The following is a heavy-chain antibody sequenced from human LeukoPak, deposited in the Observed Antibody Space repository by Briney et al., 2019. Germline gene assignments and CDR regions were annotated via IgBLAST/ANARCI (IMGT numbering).Heavy chain of an antibody. Sequence: SETLSLTCTVSGDSISSGYYWGWIRQPPGKGLEWIGSIYHSGNTYSDPSLKTRVTVSGDTSKNQLSLKVTSVTAAETAVYYCAREERNHEIFDIWGQGAVVTVSS. CDR1: GDSISSGYY. V-gene: IGHV4-38-2*02. CDR2: IYHSGNT. D-gene: IGHD1-14*01. J-gene: IGHJ3*02. CDR3: AREERNHEIFDI.